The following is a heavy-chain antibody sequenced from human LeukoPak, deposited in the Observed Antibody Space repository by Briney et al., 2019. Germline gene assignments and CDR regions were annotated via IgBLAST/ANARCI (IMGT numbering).Heavy chain of an antibody. Sequence: GGSLRLSCAASGFTFSSYAMSWVRQAPGKGLEWVSAISGSGGSTYYADSVKGRFTISRDNSKNTLYLQMNGLRAEDTAVYYCAKTPGIAAAGTVDYWGQGTLVTVSS. V-gene: IGHV3-23*01. J-gene: IGHJ4*02. CDR2: ISGSGGST. D-gene: IGHD6-13*01. CDR1: GFTFSSYA. CDR3: AKTPGIAAAGTVDY.